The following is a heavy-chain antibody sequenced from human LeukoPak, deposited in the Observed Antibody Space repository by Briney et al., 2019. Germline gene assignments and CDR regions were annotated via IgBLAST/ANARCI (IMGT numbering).Heavy chain of an antibody. CDR3: ARVGSGYDSLYYYGMDV. J-gene: IGHJ6*02. D-gene: IGHD5-12*01. Sequence: GRSLRLSCAASGFTFSSYAMHWVRQAPGKGLEWVAVISYDGSKKYYADSVKGRFTISRDNSKNTLYLQMNSRRAEDTAVYYCARVGSGYDSLYYYGMDVWGQGTTVTVSS. CDR1: GFTFSSYA. CDR2: ISYDGSKK. V-gene: IGHV3-30-3*01.